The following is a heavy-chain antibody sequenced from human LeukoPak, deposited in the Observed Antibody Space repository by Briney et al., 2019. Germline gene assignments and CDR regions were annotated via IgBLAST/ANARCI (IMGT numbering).Heavy chain of an antibody. CDR3: AKGPNFRDYDGSGYYDYFDN. Sequence: PGGSLRLSCAASGFTFDDYSMHWVRQPPGKGLKWVSSISWNSGTVASADSVKGRFTISRDNAKNSLYLQMNSLRAEDTAFYYCAKGPNFRDYDGSGYYDYFDNWGQGTLVTVSS. CDR1: GFTFDDYS. CDR2: ISWNSGTV. V-gene: IGHV3-9*01. J-gene: IGHJ4*02. D-gene: IGHD3-22*01.